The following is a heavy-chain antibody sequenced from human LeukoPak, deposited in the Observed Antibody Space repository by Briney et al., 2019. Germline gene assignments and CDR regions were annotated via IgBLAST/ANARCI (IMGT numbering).Heavy chain of an antibody. CDR1: GGSISSSSYY. Sequence: PSETLSLTCTVSGGSISSSSYYWGWIRQPPGKGLEWIGSIYYSGSTYYNPSLKSRVTISVDTSKNQFSLKLSSVTAADTAVYYCARRGEGCSYDQYYFDYWGQGTLVTVSS. CDR3: ARRGEGCSYDQYYFDY. CDR2: IYYSGST. J-gene: IGHJ4*02. V-gene: IGHV4-39*01. D-gene: IGHD5-18*01.